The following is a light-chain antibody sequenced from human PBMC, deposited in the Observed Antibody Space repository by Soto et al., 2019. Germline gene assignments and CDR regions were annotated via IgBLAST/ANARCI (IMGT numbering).Light chain of an antibody. CDR2: EVS. V-gene: IGLV2-23*02. CDR1: SSDVGSYNL. J-gene: IGLJ3*02. CDR3: CSYAGSSTWV. Sequence: QSVLTQPASVSGSPGQSITISCTGTSSDVGSYNLVSWYQQHPGKAPNLMIYEVSKRPSGVSNRFSGSKSGNTASLTISGLQAEDEADYYGCSYAGSSTWVFGGGTKLPVL.